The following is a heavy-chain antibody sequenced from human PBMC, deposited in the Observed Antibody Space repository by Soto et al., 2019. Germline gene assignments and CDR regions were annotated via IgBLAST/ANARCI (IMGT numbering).Heavy chain of an antibody. V-gene: IGHV4-30-2*01. Sequence: QLPLQESGSGLVKPSQTLSLTCAVSGGSISSGGYSWSWIRQPPGKGLEWIGYISHSGSTYYNPSLKSRVTVSVDRSKNQFSLKLNSVTAADAAVYYCARGGVFVDYWGQGTLVTVSS. CDR1: GGSISSGGYS. CDR2: ISHSGST. D-gene: IGHD2-21*01. J-gene: IGHJ4*02. CDR3: ARGGVFVDY.